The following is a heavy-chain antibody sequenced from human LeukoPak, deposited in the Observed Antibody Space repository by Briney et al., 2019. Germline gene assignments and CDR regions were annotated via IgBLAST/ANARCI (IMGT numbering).Heavy chain of an antibody. D-gene: IGHD6-25*01. Sequence: GGSLRLSCAASGFSLATYPMHWVRQAPGRGLEWVAVVSPDGSNRHYIESVKGRFTLSRDSSENTLHLQMDNLRGEDTALYYCARQGSALQYYFNYLDVWGKGTTVTVSS. CDR1: GFSLATYP. CDR3: ARQGSALQYYFNYLDV. CDR2: VSPDGSNR. V-gene: IGHV3-30*10. J-gene: IGHJ6*03.